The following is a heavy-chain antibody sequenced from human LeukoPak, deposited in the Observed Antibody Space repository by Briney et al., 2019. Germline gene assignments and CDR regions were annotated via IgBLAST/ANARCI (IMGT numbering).Heavy chain of an antibody. CDR3: ARVGQWLVGFVDY. V-gene: IGHV4-38-2*02. D-gene: IGHD6-19*01. Sequence: SETLSFTCTVSGYSISSGYYWGWIPQPPGKGLEWIGSIYHSGSTSYNPSLKSRVTISVDTSKNQFSRKLRSVTAADTAVYYCARVGQWLVGFVDYWGQGTLVTVPS. CDR1: GYSISSGYY. J-gene: IGHJ4*02. CDR2: IYHSGST.